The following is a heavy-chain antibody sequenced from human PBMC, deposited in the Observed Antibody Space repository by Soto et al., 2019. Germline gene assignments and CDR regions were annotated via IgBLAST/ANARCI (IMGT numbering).Heavy chain of an antibody. D-gene: IGHD4-17*01. CDR3: ARDLAKRDYGDYDY. CDR1: GYTFTSYG. CDR2: ISAYNGNT. J-gene: IGHJ4*02. V-gene: IGHV1-18*04. Sequence: ASVKVSCKASGYTFTSYGISWVRQAPGQGLEWMGWISAYNGNTNYAQKLQGRVTMTTDTSTSTAYMELRSLRSGDTAVYYCARDLAKRDYGDYDYWGQGTLVTVSS.